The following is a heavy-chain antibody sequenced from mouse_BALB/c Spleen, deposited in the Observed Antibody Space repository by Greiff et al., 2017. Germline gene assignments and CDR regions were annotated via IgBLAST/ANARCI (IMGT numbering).Heavy chain of an antibody. Sequence: EVQRVESGGGLVKPGGSLKLSCAASGFAFSSYDMSWVRQTPEKRLEWVAYISSGGGSTYYPDTVKGRFTISRDNAKNTLYLQMSSLKSEDTAMYYCARHGLLRPMDYWGQGTSVTVSS. D-gene: IGHD1-2*01. J-gene: IGHJ4*01. V-gene: IGHV5-12-1*01. CDR3: ARHGLLRPMDY. CDR1: GFAFSSYD. CDR2: ISSGGGST.